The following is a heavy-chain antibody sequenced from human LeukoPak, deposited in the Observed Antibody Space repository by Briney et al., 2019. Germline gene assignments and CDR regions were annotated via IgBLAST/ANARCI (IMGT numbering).Heavy chain of an antibody. CDR1: GFTFSRYG. D-gene: IGHD3-10*01. CDR2: LRFDGSTK. Sequence: GGSLSLSCAASGFTFSRYGMHWVRQAPVKGLEWVAFLRFDGSTKFCADSAKGRCTISRDNSKNTLYLQMNSLRVEDTAVYFCAKSGGNTSSREFFDSWGQGTLVTVSS. V-gene: IGHV3-30*02. CDR3: AKSGGNTSSREFFDS. J-gene: IGHJ4*02.